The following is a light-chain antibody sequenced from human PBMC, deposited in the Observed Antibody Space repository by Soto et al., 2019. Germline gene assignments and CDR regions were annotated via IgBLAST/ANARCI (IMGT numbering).Light chain of an antibody. CDR3: SSYTSSSTRV. CDR2: DVS. Sequence: QSVLTQPASVSGSPAQSITISCTGTSSDVGGYNYVSWYQQHPGKAPKLMIYDVSNRPSGVSNRFSGSKSGNTASLSISGLQAEDEADYYCSSYTSSSTRVFGTGTRSLS. J-gene: IGLJ1*01. V-gene: IGLV2-14*01. CDR1: SSDVGGYNY.